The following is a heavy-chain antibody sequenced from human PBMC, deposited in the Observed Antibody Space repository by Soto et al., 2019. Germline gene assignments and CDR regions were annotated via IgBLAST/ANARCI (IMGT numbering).Heavy chain of an antibody. D-gene: IGHD4-17*01. V-gene: IGHV1-18*03. CDR2: ISAYNGNT. CDR1: GYTFTSYG. Sequence: GASVKVSCKASGYTFTSYGISWVRQAPGQGLEWMGWISAYNGNTNSVKGRFTISRDNSKNTLYLQMGSLRAEDMAVYYCARDSTRDYLGYYYYYMDVWGKGTTVTVSS. J-gene: IGHJ6*03. CDR3: ARDSTRDYLGYYYYYMDV.